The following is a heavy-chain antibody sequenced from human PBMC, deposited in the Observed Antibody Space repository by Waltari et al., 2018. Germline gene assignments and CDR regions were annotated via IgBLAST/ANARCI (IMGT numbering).Heavy chain of an antibody. V-gene: IGHV1-2*02. CDR3: ATLPFHCSGGSCPGYY. D-gene: IGHD2-15*01. CDR2: INPNSGGT. CDR1: GYTFTGYY. Sequence: QVQLVQSGAEVKKPGASVKVSCKASGYTFTGYYMHWVRQAPGQGLEWMGWINPNSGGTNYAQKFQGRVTMTRDTSISTAYMELSRLRSDDTAVYYCATLPFHCSGGSCPGYYWGQGTLVTVSS. J-gene: IGHJ4*02.